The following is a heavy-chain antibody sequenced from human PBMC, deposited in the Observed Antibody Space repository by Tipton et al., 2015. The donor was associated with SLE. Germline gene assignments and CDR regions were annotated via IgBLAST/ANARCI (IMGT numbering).Heavy chain of an antibody. CDR1: DGSVSSGSYY. CDR3: ARDEYRYDATGYHLLGHFDF. CDR2: IYYSGST. V-gene: IGHV4-39*07. J-gene: IGHJ4*02. Sequence: TLSLTCTVSDGSVSSGSYYWGWIRQPPGKGLEWIGSIYYSGSTYYNPSLKSRVTISVDTSKNQFSLKLSSVTAADTAVYYCARDEYRYDATGYHLLGHFDFWGQGTLVTVSS. D-gene: IGHD3-22*01.